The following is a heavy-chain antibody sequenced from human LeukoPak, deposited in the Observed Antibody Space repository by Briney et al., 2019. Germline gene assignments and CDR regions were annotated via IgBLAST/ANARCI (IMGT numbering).Heavy chain of an antibody. CDR3: ARHPSYTSGWPLDY. J-gene: IGHJ4*02. CDR2: IYLGDSDT. D-gene: IGHD6-19*01. Sequence: GESLKISCKGSGYSFTDYWIGWVRQMPGKGLEWMGIIYLGDSDTRYSPSFQGQVTISADKSISTAYLQWSSLKASDTAIYYCARHPSYTSGWPLDYWGQGTLVTVSS. V-gene: IGHV5-51*01. CDR1: GYSFTDYW.